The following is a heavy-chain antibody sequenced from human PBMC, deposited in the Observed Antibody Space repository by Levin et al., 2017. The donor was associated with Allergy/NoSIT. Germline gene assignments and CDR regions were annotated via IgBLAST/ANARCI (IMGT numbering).Heavy chain of an antibody. J-gene: IGHJ3*02. CDR3: ARGVGVGAPDAFDI. CDR1: GGSVSSGSFH. CDR2: ISYTGST. Sequence: SETLSLTCTVSGGSVSSGSFHWSWIRQPPGKGLEWIGYISYTGSTNYNPFLKSRLTISVDTSKNQFSLKLSSVSAADTAVYYCARGVGVGAPDAFDIWGQGTMVTVSS. D-gene: IGHD1-26*01. V-gene: IGHV4-61*01.